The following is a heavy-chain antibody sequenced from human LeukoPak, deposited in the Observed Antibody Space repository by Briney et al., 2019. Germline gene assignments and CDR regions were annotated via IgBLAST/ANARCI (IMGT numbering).Heavy chain of an antibody. D-gene: IGHD3-22*01. V-gene: IGHV3-7*02. CDR1: GFTFSSYW. CDR3: AKCDSSGYYTTYYFDY. Sequence: GGSLRLSCAASGFTFSSYWMNWVRQAPGKGLEWVANIKHDGSDKYYVDSVKGRFTTSRDNAKNSLYLQMNSLRAEDTAVYYCAKCDSSGYYTTYYFDYWGQGTLVTVSS. J-gene: IGHJ4*02. CDR2: IKHDGSDK.